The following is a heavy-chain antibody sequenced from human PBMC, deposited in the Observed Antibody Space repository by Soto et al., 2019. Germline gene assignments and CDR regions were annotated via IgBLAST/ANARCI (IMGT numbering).Heavy chain of an antibody. Sequence: SETLSLTCAVYGGSFSGYYWSWIRQPPGKGLEWIGEINHSGSTNYNPSLKSRVTISVDTSKNQFSLQLNSVTPEDTAVYYCARDGLASGAFDIWGQGTMVTVSS. CDR1: GGSFSGYY. V-gene: IGHV4-34*01. CDR3: ARDGLASGAFDI. J-gene: IGHJ3*02. D-gene: IGHD5-12*01. CDR2: INHSGST.